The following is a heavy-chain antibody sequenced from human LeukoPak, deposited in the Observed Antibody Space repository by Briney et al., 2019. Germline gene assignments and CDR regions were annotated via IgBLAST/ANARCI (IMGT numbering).Heavy chain of an antibody. Sequence: SQTLSLTCTVSGGTLSSGGYYWTWIRQSPGKGLEWIGYIFYDGGPYYNPSLESRLLISVDRSKKQFSLKVTSVTAADTAVYYCARVQDGDYEYNWFDPWGQGTLVTVSS. D-gene: IGHD4-17*01. V-gene: IGHV4-31*03. J-gene: IGHJ5*02. CDR1: GGTLSSGGYY. CDR2: IFYDGGP. CDR3: ARVQDGDYEYNWFDP.